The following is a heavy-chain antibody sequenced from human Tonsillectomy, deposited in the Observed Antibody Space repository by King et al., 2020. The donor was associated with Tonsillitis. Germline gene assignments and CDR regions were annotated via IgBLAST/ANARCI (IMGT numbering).Heavy chain of an antibody. CDR1: GYIFTSSD. CDR3: ARWLVRVVILDYFDY. Sequence: VQLVESGAEVKKPGASVKVSCKASGYIFTSSDISWVRQAPGQGLEWRGGISAYNGHINNAQKLQGRVTMTTDTSTSTAYMELRSLRSDDTAGYYCARWLVRVVILDYFDYWGQGTLVTVSS. J-gene: IGHJ4*02. V-gene: IGHV1-18*01. CDR2: ISAYNGHI. D-gene: IGHD3-10*01.